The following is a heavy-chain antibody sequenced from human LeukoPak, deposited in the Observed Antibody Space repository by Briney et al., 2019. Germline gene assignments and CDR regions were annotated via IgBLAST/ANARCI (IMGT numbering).Heavy chain of an antibody. V-gene: IGHV1-18*01. CDR3: ARINLRWYSSGWDY. CDR1: GYTFTSYD. J-gene: IGHJ4*02. Sequence: ASVKVSCKASGYTFTSYDINWVRQATGQGLEWMGWISAYNGNTNYAQKLQGRVTMTTDTSTSTAYMELRSLRSDDTAVYYCARINLRWYSSGWDYWGQGTLVTVSS. CDR2: ISAYNGNT. D-gene: IGHD6-19*01.